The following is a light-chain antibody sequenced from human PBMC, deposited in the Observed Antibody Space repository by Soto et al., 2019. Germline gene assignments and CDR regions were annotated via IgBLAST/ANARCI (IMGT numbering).Light chain of an antibody. CDR2: GAS. V-gene: IGKV3-20*01. CDR1: QSVSSTY. J-gene: IGKJ1*01. CDR3: QQDGSSRWT. Sequence: EIVLTQSPDTLSLFPGERATLSCRASQSVSSTYLAWYQQKLGQAPRLLIFGASSRATGIPDRFSGSGSWTEFTLNISRLEPEDFAVYYCQQDGSSRWTFGHGTKVEIK.